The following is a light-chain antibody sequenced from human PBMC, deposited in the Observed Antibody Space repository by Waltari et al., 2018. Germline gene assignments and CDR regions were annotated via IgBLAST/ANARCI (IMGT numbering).Light chain of an antibody. Sequence: QSALTQPASVSGSPGQSITISCTGTSSDVGGYKFVSWYQQHPGKAPKLLIYEVSNRPSGVSNRCSGSKSGKTASLTISGLQAEDEADYYCQSYDSSLSANYVFGTGTKVTVL. V-gene: IGLV2-14*01. CDR3: QSYDSSLSANYV. J-gene: IGLJ1*01. CDR2: EVS. CDR1: SSDVGGYKF.